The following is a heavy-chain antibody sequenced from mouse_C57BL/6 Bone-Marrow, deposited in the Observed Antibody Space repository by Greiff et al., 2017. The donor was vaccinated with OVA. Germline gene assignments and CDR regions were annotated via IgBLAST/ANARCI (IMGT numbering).Heavy chain of an antibody. V-gene: IGHV5-6*01. CDR2: ISSGGSYT. J-gene: IGHJ4*01. D-gene: IGHD1-1*01. CDR1: GFTFSSYG. CDR3: ARVYYGSSAYYAMDY. Sequence: EVQLVESGGDLVKPGGSLKLSCAASGFTFSSYGMSWVRQTPDKRLEWVATISSGGSYTYYPDSVKGRFTISRDNAKNTLYLQMSSLKSEDTAMYYCARVYYGSSAYYAMDYWGQGTSVTASS.